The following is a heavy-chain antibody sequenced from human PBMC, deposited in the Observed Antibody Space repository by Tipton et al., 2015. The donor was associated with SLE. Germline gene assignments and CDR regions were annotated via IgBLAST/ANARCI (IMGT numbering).Heavy chain of an antibody. CDR3: AREPYYYDSSGYYVSWFDP. V-gene: IGHV4-4*08. J-gene: IGHJ5*02. CDR2: IYTSGST. CDR1: GGSISSYY. Sequence: TLSLTCTVSGGSISSYYWSWIRQSPGKGLEWIGYIYTSGSTNYNPSLKSRVTISADTSKNQFSLKLSSVTAADTAVYYCAREPYYYDSSGYYVSWFDPWGQGTLVTVSS. D-gene: IGHD3-22*01.